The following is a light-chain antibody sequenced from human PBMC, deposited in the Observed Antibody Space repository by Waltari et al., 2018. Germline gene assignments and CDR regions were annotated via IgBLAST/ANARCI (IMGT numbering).Light chain of an antibody. Sequence: QSLLTQPPSIPGAPGQRVTISCSRGSAIIGSNSFNWYAQVPGTTPKLLMYRSDQRPSGVSDRFSGSKSGTSASLAITGLLSADEADYICATWDDSLNAWIFGGGTRLTVL. CDR3: ATWDDSLNAWI. CDR1: SAIIGSNS. V-gene: IGLV1-44*01. J-gene: IGLJ2*01. CDR2: RSD.